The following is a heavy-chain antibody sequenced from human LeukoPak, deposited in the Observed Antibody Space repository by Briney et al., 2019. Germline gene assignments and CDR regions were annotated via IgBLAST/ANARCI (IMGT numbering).Heavy chain of an antibody. CDR1: GSIFTGYY. D-gene: IGHD5-24*01. CDR3: AREGDGYNYFDY. Sequence: ASVKVSCKASGSIFTGYYIHWVRQAPGQGLAWMGWIKPNTADTNYAQNFRGRVTMTRDTSTSTAYMELSRLTSDDTAVYHCAREGDGYNYFDYWGQGTLVTVSS. V-gene: IGHV1-2*02. CDR2: IKPNTADT. J-gene: IGHJ4*02.